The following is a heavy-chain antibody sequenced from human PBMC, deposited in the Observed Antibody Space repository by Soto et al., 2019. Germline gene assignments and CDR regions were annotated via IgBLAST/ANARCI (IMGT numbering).Heavy chain of an antibody. D-gene: IGHD1-20*01. CDR2: MYDSGST. V-gene: IGHV4-31*03. J-gene: IGHJ2*01. Sequence: SETLSLTCTVSGVSINSDGYYWSWIRQHPGKGLEWIGYMYDSGSTFYNPFLKSRVTMSIDTSKNQLSLKLSSVTAADTAVYYCARDQPPITRTLVPFDLSGPGPLVTVSS. CDR3: ARDQPPITRTLVPFDL. CDR1: GVSINSDGYY.